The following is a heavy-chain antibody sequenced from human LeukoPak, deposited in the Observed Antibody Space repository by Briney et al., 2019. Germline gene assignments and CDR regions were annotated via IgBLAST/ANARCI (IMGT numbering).Heavy chain of an antibody. Sequence: SETLSLTCTVSGGSISGYYWSWVRQPPGKGLEGSGYIYYSGSTNYNPSLMSRVTISIDTSKNQFSLKLSSVTAADTAVYYCARDLGYYGSGGSDWFDPWGQGTLVTVSS. CDR2: IYYSGST. CDR1: GGSISGYY. V-gene: IGHV4-59*01. D-gene: IGHD3-10*01. CDR3: ARDLGYYGSGGSDWFDP. J-gene: IGHJ5*02.